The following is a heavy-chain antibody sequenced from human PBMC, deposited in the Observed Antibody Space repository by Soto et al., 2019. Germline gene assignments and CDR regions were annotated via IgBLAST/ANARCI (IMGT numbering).Heavy chain of an antibody. Sequence: EVQLVETGGGLIQPGGSLRLSCAASGFTVSSNYMSWVRQAPGKGLEWVSAISGSGGSTYYADSVKGRFTISRDNSKNTLYLQMNSLRAEDTAVYYCAKDLDYYDSSGYLDYFDYWGQGTLVTVSS. J-gene: IGHJ4*02. CDR1: GFTVSSNY. V-gene: IGHV3-23*04. CDR2: ISGSGGST. D-gene: IGHD3-22*01. CDR3: AKDLDYYDSSGYLDYFDY.